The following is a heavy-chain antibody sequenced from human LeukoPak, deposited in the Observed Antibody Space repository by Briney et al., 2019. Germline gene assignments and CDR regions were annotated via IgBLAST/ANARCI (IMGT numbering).Heavy chain of an antibody. CDR3: TTDLGGFGV. J-gene: IGHJ4*02. CDR1: GFTFGDYA. D-gene: IGHD3-10*01. CDR2: IRSKAYGGTT. V-gene: IGHV3-49*04. Sequence: GGSLRLSCTASGFTFGDYAMSWVRQAPGKGLEWVGFIRSKAYGGTTEYAASVKGRFTISRDDSKNTLYLQMNSLKTEDTAVYYCTTDLGGFGVWGQGTLVTVSS.